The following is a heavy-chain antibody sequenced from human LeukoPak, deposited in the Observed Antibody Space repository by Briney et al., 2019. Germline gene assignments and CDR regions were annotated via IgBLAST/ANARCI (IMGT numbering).Heavy chain of an antibody. CDR3: ARDFPFYSSSWYYFDY. CDR1: GYTFTGYY. Sequence: ASVKVSCKASGYTFTGYYMHWVRQAPGQGLEWMGWINPNSGGTNYAQKFQGRVTMNRDTSISTAYMELSRLRSDDTAVYYCARDFPFYSSSWYYFDYWGQGTLVTVSS. J-gene: IGHJ4*02. D-gene: IGHD6-13*01. V-gene: IGHV1-2*02. CDR2: INPNSGGT.